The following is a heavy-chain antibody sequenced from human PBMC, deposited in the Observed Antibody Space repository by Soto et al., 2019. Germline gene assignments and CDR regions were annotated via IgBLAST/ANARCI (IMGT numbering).Heavy chain of an antibody. CDR2: LFSNDEK. Sequence: QVTLKDSGPVPVKPTETLTLTCTVSGFSLSNARMGVSWIRRPPGKALEWLAHLFSNDEKSYSTSLKSRLTVSKDTSKSQVVLTMTNMDPVDTATYYCARISGYDFDYWGQGTLVTVSS. V-gene: IGHV2-26*01. D-gene: IGHD3-3*01. J-gene: IGHJ4*02. CDR3: ARISGYDFDY. CDR1: GFSLSNARMG.